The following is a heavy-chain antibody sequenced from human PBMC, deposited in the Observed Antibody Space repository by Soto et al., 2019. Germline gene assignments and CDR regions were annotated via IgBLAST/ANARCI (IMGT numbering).Heavy chain of an antibody. Sequence: SVKGSCKASGGTFSSYAISWVRQAPGQGLEWMGGIIPIFGTANYAQKFQGRVTITADKSTSTAYMELSSLRSEDTAVYYCATSGSYFGQYFDYWGQGTLVTVAS. V-gene: IGHV1-69*06. D-gene: IGHD1-26*01. J-gene: IGHJ4*02. CDR2: IIPIFGTA. CDR3: ATSGSYFGQYFDY. CDR1: GGTFSSYA.